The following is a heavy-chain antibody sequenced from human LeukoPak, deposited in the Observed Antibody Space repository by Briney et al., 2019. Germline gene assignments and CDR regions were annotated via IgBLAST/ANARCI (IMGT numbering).Heavy chain of an antibody. CDR1: GGSFSGYY. J-gene: IGHJ4*02. CDR3: ARRVVRGVITRSRGNFDY. V-gene: IGHV4-34*01. Sequence: SETLSLTCAVYGGSFSGYYWIWIRQPPGKGLEWIGEINHSGSTNYNPSLKSRVTISVDTSKNQFSLKLSSVTAADTAVYYCARRVVRGVITRSRGNFDYWGQGTLVTVSS. CDR2: INHSGST. D-gene: IGHD3-10*01.